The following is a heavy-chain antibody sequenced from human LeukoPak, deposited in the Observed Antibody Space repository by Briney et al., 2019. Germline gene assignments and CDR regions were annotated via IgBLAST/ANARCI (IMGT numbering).Heavy chain of an antibody. D-gene: IGHD3-10*01. CDR3: ATGEWPQNY. Sequence: GGSLRLSCAASGFTVSTNYMSWVRQAPGKGLEWVSLIYIGGSTYYADSVQGRFTISRDNSKNTLYLDMNSLRADDTAVYYCATGEWPQNYWGQGTLVTVSS. J-gene: IGHJ4*02. V-gene: IGHV3-53*01. CDR1: GFTVSTNY. CDR2: IYIGGST.